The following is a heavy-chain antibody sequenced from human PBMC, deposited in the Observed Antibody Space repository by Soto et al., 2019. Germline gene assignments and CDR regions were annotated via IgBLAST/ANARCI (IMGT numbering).Heavy chain of an antibody. CDR1: GESFSGYY. CDR3: ARYVYGNSLCGVDV. V-gene: IGHV4-34*01. J-gene: IGHJ6*02. CDR2: VDHRGST. Sequence: TETLSLTCVVSGESFSGYYWSWIRQTPGMGLEWIGEVDHRGSTTYNPSLKSRASISIDSSKNLFSLELTSVTAADTALYFCARYVYGNSLCGVDVWGQGTRVTVSS. D-gene: IGHD2-8*01.